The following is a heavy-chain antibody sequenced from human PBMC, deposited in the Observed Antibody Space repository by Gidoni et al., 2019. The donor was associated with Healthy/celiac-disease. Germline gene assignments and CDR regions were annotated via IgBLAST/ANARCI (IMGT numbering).Heavy chain of an antibody. CDR1: VSAFNSYY. D-gene: IGHD1-26*01. J-gene: IGHJ4*02. Sequence: QLQLVQSVAELKKPVASVKVSCRASVSAFNSYYLHWVRQAPGQGLGWRGIINPSGGSTSYGQKFQGRVTMTRDTSTSTVYMELSSLRSEDTAVYYCARAHGSYYGLDYWGQGTLVTVSS. V-gene: IGHV1-46*02. CDR2: INPSGGST. CDR3: ARAHGSYYGLDY.